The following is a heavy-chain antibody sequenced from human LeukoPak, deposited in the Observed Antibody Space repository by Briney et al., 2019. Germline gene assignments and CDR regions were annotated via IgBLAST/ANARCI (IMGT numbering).Heavy chain of an antibody. J-gene: IGHJ4*02. Sequence: GRSLRLSCAASGFTFSSYAMHWVRQAPGKGLEWVAVISYDGSNKYYADSVKGRFTISRDNSKNSLYLQMNSLRAEDTAVYYCARVGGSGSYRYLGFDYWGQGTLVTVSS. CDR3: ARVGGSGSYRYLGFDY. CDR1: GFTFSSYA. D-gene: IGHD3-10*01. V-gene: IGHV3-30-3*01. CDR2: ISYDGSNK.